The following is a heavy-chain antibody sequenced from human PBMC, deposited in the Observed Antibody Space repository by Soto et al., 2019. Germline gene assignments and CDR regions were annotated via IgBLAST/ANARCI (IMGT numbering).Heavy chain of an antibody. Sequence: SVKVSCKASGGTFSSYAISWVRQAPGQGLEWMGGIIPIFGTANYAQKFQGRVTITADESTSTAYMGLSSLRSEDTAVYYCASGAVVTAIYYYYYYGMDVWGQGTTVTVSS. V-gene: IGHV1-69*13. CDR1: GGTFSSYA. J-gene: IGHJ6*02. CDR2: IIPIFGTA. D-gene: IGHD2-21*02. CDR3: ASGAVVTAIYYYYYYGMDV.